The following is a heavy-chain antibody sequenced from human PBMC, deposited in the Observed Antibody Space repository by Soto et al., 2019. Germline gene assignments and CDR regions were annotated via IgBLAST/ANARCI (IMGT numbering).Heavy chain of an antibody. J-gene: IGHJ5*02. D-gene: IGHD4-4*01. V-gene: IGHV3-7*01. CDR3: VRGGSNYAS. CDR2: IKPDESEK. Sequence: EVQLLESGGGLMQSGGSLRLSCAASGFTFSDSWMTWVRQAPGKGLEWVARIKPDESEKKYADSVKGRFSISRDNAKNSMYLQMDSLRGEDTAVYYCVRGGSNYASWGQGTLVTVSS. CDR1: GFTFSDSW.